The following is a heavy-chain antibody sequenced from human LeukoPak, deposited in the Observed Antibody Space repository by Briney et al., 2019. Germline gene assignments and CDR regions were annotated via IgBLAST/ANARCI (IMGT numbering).Heavy chain of an antibody. CDR2: INPNSGGT. CDR3: ARFVDYGGNSVLYYFDY. CDR1: GYTFTSYD. V-gene: IGHV1-2*02. J-gene: IGHJ4*02. D-gene: IGHD4-23*01. Sequence: GASVKVSCKASGYTFTSYDINWVRQATGQGLEWMGWINPNSGGTNYAQKFQGRVTMTRDTSISTAYMELSRLRSDDTAVYYCARFVDYGGNSVLYYFDYWGQGTLVTVSS.